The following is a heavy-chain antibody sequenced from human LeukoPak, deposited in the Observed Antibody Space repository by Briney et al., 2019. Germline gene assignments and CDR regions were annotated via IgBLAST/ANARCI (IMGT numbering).Heavy chain of an antibody. CDR3: ARGGAVNGFDI. Sequence: PSETLSLTCGVSGGTFSNFFWNWIRQTPGKGVEWIGQIDHSGSTGYNSSLKSRVTISVDTSKTHFSLNLTSVTAADTAVYYCARGGAVNGFDIWGQGTRVTVSS. J-gene: IGHJ3*02. CDR1: GGTFSNFF. D-gene: IGHD6-19*01. V-gene: IGHV4-34*01. CDR2: IDHSGST.